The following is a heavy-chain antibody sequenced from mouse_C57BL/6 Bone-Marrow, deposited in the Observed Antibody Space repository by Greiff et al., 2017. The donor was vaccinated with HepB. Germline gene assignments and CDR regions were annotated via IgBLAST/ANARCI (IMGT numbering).Heavy chain of an antibody. CDR1: GYTFTSYW. D-gene: IGHD1-1*01. CDR3: ASTVVGGYFDV. J-gene: IGHJ1*03. CDR2: IDPSDSYT. Sequence: QVQLQQPGAELVMPGASVKLSCKASGYTFTSYWMHWVKQRPGQGLEWIGEIDPSDSYTNYNQKFKGKSTLTVDKSSSTAYMQLSSLTSEDSAVYYCASTVVGGYFDVGGTGTTVTVSS. V-gene: IGHV1-69*01.